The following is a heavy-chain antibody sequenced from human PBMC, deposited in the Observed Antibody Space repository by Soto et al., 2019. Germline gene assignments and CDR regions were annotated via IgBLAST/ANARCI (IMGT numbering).Heavy chain of an antibody. CDR1: GYTITGYY. V-gene: IGHV1-18*04. CDR3: AREGDVPYYYYGMDV. D-gene: IGHD2-21*02. J-gene: IGHJ6*02. Sequence: GASVKVSCTACGYTITGYYIHWVRQAPGQGLEWMGWISGYDGRTNFAQKVQDRVTMTTDTSTSTVYMELRSLSSDDTAVYYCAREGDVPYYYYGMDVWGQGTTVTVSS. CDR2: ISGYDGRT.